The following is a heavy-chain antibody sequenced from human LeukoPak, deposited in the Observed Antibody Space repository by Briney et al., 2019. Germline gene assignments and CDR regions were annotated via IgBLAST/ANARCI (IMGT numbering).Heavy chain of an antibody. CDR2: IYSNGIT. CDR3: ARHLYFYGSGTAKI. D-gene: IGHD3-10*01. J-gene: IGHJ4*02. V-gene: IGHV4-39*01. CDR1: GGSISSSSYY. Sequence: ETSETLSLTCTVSGGSISSSSYYWGWIRQPPGKGLEWIGSIYSNGITYYNPSLKSRVTMSVDTSENQFSLRLSSVTAADTAVYYCARHLYFYGSGTAKIWGQGTLVTVSS.